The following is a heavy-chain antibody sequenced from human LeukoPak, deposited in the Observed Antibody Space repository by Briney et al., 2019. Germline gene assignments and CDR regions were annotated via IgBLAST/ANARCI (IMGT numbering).Heavy chain of an antibody. D-gene: IGHD4-17*01. Sequence: GGSLRLSCAASGFTFSSYGMHWVRQAPGKGLEWVAVISYDGSNKYYADSVKGRFTISRDNSKNTLYLQMNSLRAEDTAVYYCAKSGGVTTTLGYWGQGTLVTVSS. V-gene: IGHV3-30*18. J-gene: IGHJ4*02. CDR3: AKSGGVTTTLGY. CDR1: GFTFSSYG. CDR2: ISYDGSNK.